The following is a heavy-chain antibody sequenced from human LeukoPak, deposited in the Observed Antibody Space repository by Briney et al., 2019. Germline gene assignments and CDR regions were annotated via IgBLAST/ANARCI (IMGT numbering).Heavy chain of an antibody. D-gene: IGHD3-22*01. CDR3: AKLLSVIPTYYYDSSFDY. J-gene: IGHJ4*02. V-gene: IGHV3-23*01. Sequence: GGSLRLSCAASGFTFSSFAMSWVRQAPGKGLEWVSVISGSGGNTYYADSVKGRFTISRDNSKNTLYLQMNSLRAEDTAVYYCAKLLSVIPTYYYDSSFDYWGQGTLVTVSS. CDR2: ISGSGGNT. CDR1: GFTFSSFA.